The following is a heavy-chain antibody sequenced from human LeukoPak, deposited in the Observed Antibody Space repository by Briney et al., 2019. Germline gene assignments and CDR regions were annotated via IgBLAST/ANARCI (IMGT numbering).Heavy chain of an antibody. CDR1: GASISNFY. CDR3: ARRVVGTGWGQENWLDP. CDR2: IPYGGRT. J-gene: IGHJ5*02. V-gene: IGHV4-59*01. Sequence: PSETLSLTCTVSGASISNFYWYWIRQSPGKGLESIGHIPYGGRTNYNPSLESRLTISLDTSKNQVSLTLTSVTAADTAVYFCARRVVGTGWGQENWLDPWGQGTLVTVSS. D-gene: IGHD1-26*01.